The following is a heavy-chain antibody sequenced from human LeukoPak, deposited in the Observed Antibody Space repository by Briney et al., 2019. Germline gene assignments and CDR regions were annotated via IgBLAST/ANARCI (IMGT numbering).Heavy chain of an antibody. CDR3: ARVLWFGELLTKVYYYYGMDV. D-gene: IGHD3-10*01. CDR2: IYPGDSDT. V-gene: IGHV5-51*01. J-gene: IGHJ6*02. CDR1: GYSFTSYW. Sequence: GESLKISCKGSGYSFTSYWIGWVRQMPGKGLEWMGIIYPGDSDTRYSPSFQGQVTISADKSISTAYLQWSSLKASDTAMYYCARVLWFGELLTKVYYYYGMDVWGQGTTVTVSS.